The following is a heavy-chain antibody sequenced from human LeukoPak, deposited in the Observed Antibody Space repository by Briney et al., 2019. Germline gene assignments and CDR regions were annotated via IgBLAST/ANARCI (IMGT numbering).Heavy chain of an antibody. D-gene: IGHD3-3*01. CDR2: ISYDGSNK. J-gene: IGHJ3*02. CDR1: GFSFSAYW. V-gene: IGHV3-30*03. CDR3: ARDVLNFWSGASAFDI. Sequence: PGGSLRLSCVASGFSFSAYWMHWVRQAPGKGLEWVAVISYDGSNKYYADSVKGRFTISRDNSKNTLYLQMNSLRAEDTAVYYCARDVLNFWSGASAFDIWGQGTMVTVSS.